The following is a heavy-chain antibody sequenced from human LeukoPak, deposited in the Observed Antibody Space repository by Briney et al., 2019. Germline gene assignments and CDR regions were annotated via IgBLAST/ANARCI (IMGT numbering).Heavy chain of an antibody. J-gene: IGHJ4*02. CDR3: ARVVHRGPLYYFDY. Sequence: SXXVSCKASGGTFISYAISWVRQAPGQGLEWMGGIIPIFGTANYAQKFQGRVTITTDESTSTPYMELSSLRSEDTAVYYCARVVHRGPLYYFDYWGQGTLVTVSS. CDR1: GGTFISYA. D-gene: IGHD2-15*01. CDR2: IIPIFGTA. V-gene: IGHV1-69*05.